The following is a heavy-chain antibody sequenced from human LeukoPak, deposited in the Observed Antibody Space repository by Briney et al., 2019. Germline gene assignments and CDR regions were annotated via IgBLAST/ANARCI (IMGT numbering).Heavy chain of an antibody. V-gene: IGHV3-23*01. CDR2: ISGSGGST. J-gene: IGHJ4*02. CDR1: GFTFSGYA. CDR3: AKEIHIVVVTAILDY. Sequence: SGGSLRLSCAASGFTFSGYAMSWVRQAPGKGLEWVSAISGSGGSTYYADSVKGRFTISRDNSKNTLYLQMNSLRAEDTAVYYCAKEIHIVVVTAILDYWGQGTLVTVSS. D-gene: IGHD2-21*02.